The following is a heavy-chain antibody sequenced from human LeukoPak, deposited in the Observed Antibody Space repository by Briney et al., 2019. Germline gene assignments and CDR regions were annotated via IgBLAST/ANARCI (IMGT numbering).Heavy chain of an antibody. CDR2: IYYSGST. CDR1: GGSISSSSYY. CDR3: ARVVPAAIGYYQH. D-gene: IGHD2-2*02. Sequence: SETLSLTCTVSGGSISSSSYYWGWIRQPPGKGLEWIGSIYYSGSTYYNPSLKSRVTISVDTSKNQFSLKLSSVAAADTAVYYCARVVPAAIGYYQHWGQGTLVTVSS. V-gene: IGHV4-39*01. J-gene: IGHJ1*01.